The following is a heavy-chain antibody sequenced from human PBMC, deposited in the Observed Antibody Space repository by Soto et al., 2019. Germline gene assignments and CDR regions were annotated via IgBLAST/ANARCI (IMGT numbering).Heavy chain of an antibody. Sequence: QVQLLESGGGLVKPGGSLRLACGASGFIFSDYAMSWVRQAPGKGLEWVAYISGSGNTIYYADSVKGRFTISRDNAKNTVFLQMNSLREEDTALYFCAKMSSENYYDPVFSWGQGTLVTVSS. CDR1: GFIFSDYA. D-gene: IGHD3-22*01. CDR3: AKMSSENYYDPVFS. V-gene: IGHV3-11*01. CDR2: ISGSGNTI. J-gene: IGHJ4*02.